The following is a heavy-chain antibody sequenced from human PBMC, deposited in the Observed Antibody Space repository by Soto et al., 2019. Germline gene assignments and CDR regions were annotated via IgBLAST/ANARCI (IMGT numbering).Heavy chain of an antibody. CDR3: ARGGCSRTSCLAD. Sequence: EVQLVESGGGLVQPGGSLRLSCAASGFIFSGYDMHWVRQAAGKGLAWVARISTDGSDTNYADSVRGRFTISKDYAKNMLYLQMNSLSAGDTAVYYCARGGCSRTSCLADWGQGTLVTVSS. D-gene: IGHD2-2*01. CDR2: ISTDGSDT. CDR1: GFIFSGYD. J-gene: IGHJ4*02. V-gene: IGHV3-74*01.